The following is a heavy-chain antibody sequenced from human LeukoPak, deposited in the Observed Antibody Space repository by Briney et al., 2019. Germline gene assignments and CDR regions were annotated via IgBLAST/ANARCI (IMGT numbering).Heavy chain of an antibody. V-gene: IGHV3-30-3*01. D-gene: IGHD2-21*02. J-gene: IGHJ4*02. CDR3: ARSLYCGGDCPEYYFDY. CDR2: ISHDGSNK. Sequence: PGGSLRLSCAASGFSFNTFGMDWVRQAPGKGLEWVASISHDGSNKYYADSVKGRFTISRDNSKNTLYLQVNGLRVEDTAVYYCARSLYCGGDCPEYYFDYWGQGTLVTVSS. CDR1: GFSFNTFG.